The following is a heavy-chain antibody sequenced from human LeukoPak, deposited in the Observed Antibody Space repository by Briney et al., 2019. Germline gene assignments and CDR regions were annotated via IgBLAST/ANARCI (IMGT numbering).Heavy chain of an antibody. J-gene: IGHJ4*02. V-gene: IGHV1-18*04. CDR2: ISAYNGNT. CDR3: ARGTYGDCDY. Sequence: GASVKVSCKASGYTFTGYYMHWVRQAPGQGLEWMGWISAYNGNTNYAQKLQGRVTMTTDTSTSTAYMELRSLRSDDTAVYYCARGTYGDCDYWGQGTLVTVSS. D-gene: IGHD4-17*01. CDR1: GYTFTGYY.